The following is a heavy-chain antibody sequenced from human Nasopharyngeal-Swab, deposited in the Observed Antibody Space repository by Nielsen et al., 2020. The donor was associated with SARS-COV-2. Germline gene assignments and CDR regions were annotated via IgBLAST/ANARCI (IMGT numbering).Heavy chain of an antibody. J-gene: IGHJ4*02. D-gene: IGHD6-19*01. CDR2: INAGNGNT. CDR1: GYTFTSYA. Sequence: ASVKVSCKASGYTFTSYAMHWVRQAPRQRLEWMGWINAGNGNTKYSQKFQGRVTITRDTSASTAYMELSSLRSEDTAVYYCARGDGDSSGWYTNGDYFDYWGQGTLVTVSS. CDR3: ARGDGDSSGWYTNGDYFDY. V-gene: IGHV1-3*01.